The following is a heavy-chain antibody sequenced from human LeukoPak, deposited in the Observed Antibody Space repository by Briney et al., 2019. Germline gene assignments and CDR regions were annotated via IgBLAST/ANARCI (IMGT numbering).Heavy chain of an antibody. Sequence: GGSLRLSCEASGFTFSSYWMSWVRQAPGKGLEWVANIKQDGSEKYYVDSVKGRITISRDNAKSSLYLQMNSLRAEDTAVYYCARLILGCVDYWGQGTLVTVSS. V-gene: IGHV3-7*01. J-gene: IGHJ4*02. CDR2: IKQDGSEK. CDR3: ARLILGCVDY. D-gene: IGHD2-21*01. CDR1: GFTFSSYW.